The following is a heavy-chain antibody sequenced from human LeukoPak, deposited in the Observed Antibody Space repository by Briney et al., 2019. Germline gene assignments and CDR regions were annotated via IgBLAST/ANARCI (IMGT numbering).Heavy chain of an antibody. D-gene: IGHD3-22*01. CDR2: VHHSGRT. Sequence: SETLSLTCTVSGGSISSYYWSWIRQPPGKGLEWIGYVHHSGRTDYNPSLKSRVTISVDTSKNQVPLKLSSVTAADTAVYSCARSSGSYDYYYMDVWGKGTTVTVSS. V-gene: IGHV4-59*01. CDR3: ARSSGSYDYYYMDV. CDR1: GGSISSYY. J-gene: IGHJ6*03.